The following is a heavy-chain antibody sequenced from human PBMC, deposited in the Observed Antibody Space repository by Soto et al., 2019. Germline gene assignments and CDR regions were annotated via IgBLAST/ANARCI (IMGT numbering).Heavy chain of an antibody. D-gene: IGHD6-13*01. Sequence: QVQLVQSGAEVKKPGSSVKVSCKASGGTFSSYAISWVRQAPGQGLEWMGGIIPIFGTANYAQKFQGRVTITADESTRTAYMELSSLRSEDTAVYYCARDLAGIAAAGTLPDYYYGMDVWGQGTTVTVSS. V-gene: IGHV1-69*01. J-gene: IGHJ6*02. CDR2: IIPIFGTA. CDR3: ARDLAGIAAAGTLPDYYYGMDV. CDR1: GGTFSSYA.